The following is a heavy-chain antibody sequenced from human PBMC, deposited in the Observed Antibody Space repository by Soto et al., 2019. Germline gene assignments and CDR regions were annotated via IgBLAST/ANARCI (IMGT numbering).Heavy chain of an antibody. Sequence: TSETLSLTCTVSGGSISSGGYYWSWIRQHPGKGLEWIGYIYYSGSTYYNPSLKSRVTISVDTSKNQFSLKLSSVTAADTAVYYCARDDYSTSNYYYGMDVWGQGTTVTVSS. V-gene: IGHV4-31*03. CDR3: ARDDYSTSNYYYGMDV. J-gene: IGHJ6*02. CDR1: GGSISSGGYY. CDR2: IYYSGST. D-gene: IGHD4-17*01.